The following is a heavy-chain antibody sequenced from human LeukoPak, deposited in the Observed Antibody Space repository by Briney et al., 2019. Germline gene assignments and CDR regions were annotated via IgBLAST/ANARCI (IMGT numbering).Heavy chain of an antibody. J-gene: IGHJ4*02. CDR3: ARADVDYPSYSGFFDN. CDR2: ITYSGTT. CDR1: GGSLRDYF. Sequence: SETLSLTCGVSGGSLRDYFWNWIRQLPGKGLEWLGEITYSGTTNSNPSLKSRLTVSIDTSKNQFSLRLTSVTAADTAVYFCARADVDYPSYSGFFDNWGQGALVTVSS. V-gene: IGHV4-34*01. D-gene: IGHD6-19*01.